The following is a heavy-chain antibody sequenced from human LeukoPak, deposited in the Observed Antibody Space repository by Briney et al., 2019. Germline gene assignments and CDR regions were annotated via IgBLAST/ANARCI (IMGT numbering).Heavy chain of an antibody. CDR2: MKPDGSEI. Sequence: PGGSLRLSCAASGFTFTTYWMSWVRQAPGKGLEWVANMKPDGSEIFYVDSVKGRFTISRDNAMNTLYLQMNSLRAEDTAVYYCAKADSGSYYATPYFDYWGQGTLVTVSS. CDR3: AKADSGSYYATPYFDY. CDR1: GFTFTTYW. D-gene: IGHD1-26*01. V-gene: IGHV3-7*03. J-gene: IGHJ4*02.